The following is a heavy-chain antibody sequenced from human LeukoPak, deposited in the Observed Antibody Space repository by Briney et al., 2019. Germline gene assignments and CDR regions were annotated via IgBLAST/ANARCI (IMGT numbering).Heavy chain of an antibody. D-gene: IGHD3-22*01. CDR2: INHSGST. J-gene: IGHJ4*02. CDR1: GGSFSGYY. CDR3: ARGRQRAYYYDSSGYPPDY. Sequence: SETLSLTCAVYGGSFSGYYWSWIRQPPGKGLEWIGEINHSGSTNYNPSLKSRVTISVDTSKNQFSLKLSSVTAADTAVYYCARGRQRAYYYDSSGYPPDYWGQGTLVTVPS. V-gene: IGHV4-34*01.